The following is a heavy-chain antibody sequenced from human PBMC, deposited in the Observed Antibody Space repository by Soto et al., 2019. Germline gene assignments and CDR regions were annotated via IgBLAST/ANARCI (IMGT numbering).Heavy chain of an antibody. V-gene: IGHV5-51*01. Sequence: PGESLKISCKGSGYSFTSYWIGWVRQMPGKGLEWMGIIYPGDSDTRYSPSFQGQVTISADKSISTAYLQWSSLKASDTAMYYCARPIVGATVSPYYFDYWGQGTLVTVSS. CDR1: GYSFTSYW. D-gene: IGHD1-26*01. J-gene: IGHJ4*02. CDR2: IYPGDSDT. CDR3: ARPIVGATVSPYYFDY.